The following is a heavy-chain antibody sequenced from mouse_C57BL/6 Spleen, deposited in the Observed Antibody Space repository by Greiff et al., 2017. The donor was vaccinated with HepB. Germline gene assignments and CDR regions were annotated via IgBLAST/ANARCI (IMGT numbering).Heavy chain of an antibody. D-gene: IGHD2-10*02. Sequence: VQLQQSGAELMKPGASVKLSCKATGYTFTGYWIEWVKQRPGHGLEWIGEILPGSGSTNYNEKFKGKATFPADTSSNTAYMQLSSLTTEDSAIYYCASPPGYGNPFAYWGQGTLVTVSA. CDR2: ILPGSGST. J-gene: IGHJ3*01. CDR3: ASPPGYGNPFAY. V-gene: IGHV1-9*01. CDR1: GYTFTGYW.